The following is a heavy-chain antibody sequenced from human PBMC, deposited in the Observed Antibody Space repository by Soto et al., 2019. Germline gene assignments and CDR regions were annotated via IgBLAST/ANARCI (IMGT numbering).Heavy chain of an antibody. CDR1: GGSISGGGYY. CDR3: AREIIPLTTDWYFDL. Sequence: QVQLQESGPGLVNPSETLSLTCTASGGSISGGGYYWSWIRQPPGKGLEWIGYIYDSGSTYYNPSLKSRISISVDTSKNQFSLRLSSVTAADTAVYYCAREIIPLTTDWYFDLWGRGTLVTVSS. D-gene: IGHD4-17*01. V-gene: IGHV4-30-4*01. J-gene: IGHJ2*01. CDR2: IYDSGST.